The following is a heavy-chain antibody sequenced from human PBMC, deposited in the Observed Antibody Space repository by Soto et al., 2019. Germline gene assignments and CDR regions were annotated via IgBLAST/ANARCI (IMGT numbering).Heavy chain of an antibody. CDR2: ISGSDNST. V-gene: IGHV3-23*01. CDR1: GFTFSNYA. D-gene: IGHD3-22*01. J-gene: IGHJ5*02. Sequence: GGSLRHSCADSGFTFSNYAMSWVRQAPGEGLEWVSAISGSDNSTYYADSVKGRFTISRDNSKNTLYLQMNSLRAEDTAIYYCAKRAVATLYYYDSSGEPNWFYPWGQGALVTVSS. CDR3: AKRAVATLYYYDSSGEPNWFYP.